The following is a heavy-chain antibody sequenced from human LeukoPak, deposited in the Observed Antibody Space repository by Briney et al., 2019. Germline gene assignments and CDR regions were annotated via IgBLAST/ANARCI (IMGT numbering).Heavy chain of an antibody. CDR3: ARDRCSSTSCYTDY. Sequence: TGGSLRLSCAASGFTFSSYSMNCVRQAPGKGLEWVSYISSSSSTIYYADSVKGRFTISRDNAKNSLYLQMNSLRAEDTAVYYCARDRCSSTSCYTDYWGQGTLVTVSS. CDR2: ISSSSSTI. CDR1: GFTFSSYS. D-gene: IGHD2-2*02. V-gene: IGHV3-48*01. J-gene: IGHJ4*02.